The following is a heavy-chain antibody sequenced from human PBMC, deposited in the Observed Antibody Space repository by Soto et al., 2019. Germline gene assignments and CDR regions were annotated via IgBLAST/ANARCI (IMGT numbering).Heavy chain of an antibody. Sequence: ASVKVSCKASGYTFTDYGISWVRQAPGQGLEWMGWITAYNGHTRYAQKFQGRVTMTTDTSTSTVYMDLRSLTSDDTATYYCAREWCSDTSCYGFDYWGQGTLVTVSS. D-gene: IGHD2-2*01. V-gene: IGHV1-18*01. J-gene: IGHJ4*02. CDR1: GYTFTDYG. CDR2: ITAYNGHT. CDR3: AREWCSDTSCYGFDY.